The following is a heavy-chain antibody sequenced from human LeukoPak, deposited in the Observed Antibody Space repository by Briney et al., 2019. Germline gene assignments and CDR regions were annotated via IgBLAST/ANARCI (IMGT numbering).Heavy chain of an antibody. D-gene: IGHD3-10*01. V-gene: IGHV4-39*07. Sequence: PSETLSLTCTVSGGSISSSSYYWGWIRQPPGKGLEWIGSIYYSGSTYYNPSLKSRVTISVDTSKNQFSLKLSSVTAADTAVYYCARARFGDHSYVANWFDPWGQGTLVTVSS. J-gene: IGHJ5*02. CDR3: ARARFGDHSYVANWFDP. CDR2: IYYSGST. CDR1: GGSISSSSYY.